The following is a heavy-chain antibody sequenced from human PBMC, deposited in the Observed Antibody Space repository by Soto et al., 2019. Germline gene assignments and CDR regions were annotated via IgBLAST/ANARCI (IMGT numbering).Heavy chain of an antibody. CDR3: ARDQSGGPENCSGGSCYSLYYGMDV. D-gene: IGHD2-15*01. V-gene: IGHV3-33*01. CDR2: IWYDGSNK. Sequence: GGSLRLSCAASGFTFSSYGMHWVRQAPGKGLEWVAVIWYDGSNKYYADSVKGRFTISRDNFKNTLYLQMNSLRAEDTAVYYCARDQSGGPENCSGGSCYSLYYGMDVWGQGTTVTVSS. CDR1: GFTFSSYG. J-gene: IGHJ6*02.